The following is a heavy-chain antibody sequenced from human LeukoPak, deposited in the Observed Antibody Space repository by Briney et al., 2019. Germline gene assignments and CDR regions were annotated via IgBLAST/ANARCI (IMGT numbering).Heavy chain of an antibody. J-gene: IGHJ4*02. Sequence: KPSETLSLPCTVSGGSISSSSYYWGWIRQPPGKGLEGIGSIYYSGSTYYNPSLKSRVTISVDTSKHQFALKLSSVIAADTAVYYCARGGYNLYYFDYWGQGTLVTVSS. D-gene: IGHD5-24*01. CDR3: ARGGYNLYYFDY. V-gene: IGHV4-39*01. CDR1: GGSISSSSYY. CDR2: IYYSGST.